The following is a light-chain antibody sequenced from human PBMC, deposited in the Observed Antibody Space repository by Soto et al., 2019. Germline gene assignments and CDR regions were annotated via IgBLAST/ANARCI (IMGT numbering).Light chain of an antibody. CDR2: EGN. V-gene: IGLV2-14*02. J-gene: IGLJ3*02. CDR1: SDVVGNYNL. Sequence: QSALTQPASVSGSPGQSITISCTGTSDVVGNYNLVSWYQQHPGKAPKLIIYEGNKRPSGAPDRFSGSKSGTSASLAIRGLRSDDEADYYCATWDDSLSAWVFGGGTKVTVL. CDR3: ATWDDSLSAWV.